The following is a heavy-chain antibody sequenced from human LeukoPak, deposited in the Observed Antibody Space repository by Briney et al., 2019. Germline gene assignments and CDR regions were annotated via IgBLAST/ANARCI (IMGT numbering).Heavy chain of an antibody. CDR3: AKAHSISWPYAFDS. CDR2: ISGNGGRT. D-gene: IGHD6-13*01. Sequence: PGGSLRLSCSASGFTVTHYAMHWVRQAPGKGLEWVSAISGNGGRTYSADSVQGRFTISRDNSKNTVYLQMDNLRAEDSAMYYCAKAHSISWPYAFDSWGQGTLVTVSS. J-gene: IGHJ4*02. CDR1: GFTVTHYA. V-gene: IGHV3-23*01.